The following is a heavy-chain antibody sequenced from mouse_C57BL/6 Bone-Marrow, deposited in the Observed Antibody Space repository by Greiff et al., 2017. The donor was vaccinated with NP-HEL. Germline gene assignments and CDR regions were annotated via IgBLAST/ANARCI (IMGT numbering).Heavy chain of an antibody. D-gene: IGHD1-1*01. CDR2: IYPGSGST. V-gene: IGHV1-55*01. Sequence: VQLQQSGAELVKPGASVKMSCKASGYTFTSYWITWVKQRPGQGLEWIGDIYPGSGSTNYNEKFKSKATLTVDTSSSTAYMQLSSLTSEDSAVYYCARKGVTTVVEYFDVWGTGTTVTVSS. J-gene: IGHJ1*03. CDR3: ARKGVTTVVEYFDV. CDR1: GYTFTSYW.